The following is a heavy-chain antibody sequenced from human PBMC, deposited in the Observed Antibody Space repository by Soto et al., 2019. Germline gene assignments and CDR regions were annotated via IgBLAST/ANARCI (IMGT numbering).Heavy chain of an antibody. CDR3: ARAVAGTLDY. D-gene: IGHD6-19*01. CDR2: IYYSGST. CDR1: GGSISSYY. J-gene: IGHJ4*02. V-gene: IGHV4-59*01. Sequence: PSETLSITCTVSGGSISSYYWSWIRQPPGKGLEWIGYIYYSGSTNYNPSLKSRVTISVDTSKNQFSLKLSSVTAADTAVYYCARAVAGTLDYWGQGTLVTVSS.